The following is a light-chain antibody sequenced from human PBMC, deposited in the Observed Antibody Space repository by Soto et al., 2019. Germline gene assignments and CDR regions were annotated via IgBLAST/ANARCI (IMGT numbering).Light chain of an antibody. CDR1: SGSIASNY. CDR2: EDN. Sequence: NFMLTQPHSVSESPGKTVTISCTRSSGSIASNYVQWYQQRPGSAPTTVIYEDNQRPSGVPDRFSGSIDSSSNSASLTISGLKTEDEADYYCQSYDSSNQRIGGGTKLTVL. CDR3: QSYDSSNQR. J-gene: IGLJ2*01. V-gene: IGLV6-57*04.